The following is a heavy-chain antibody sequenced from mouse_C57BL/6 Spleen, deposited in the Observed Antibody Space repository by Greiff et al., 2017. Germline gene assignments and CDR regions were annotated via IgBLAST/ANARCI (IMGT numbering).Heavy chain of an antibody. D-gene: IGHD1-1*01. J-gene: IGHJ3*01. CDR3: AIPFYYGSSPFAY. CDR1: GYTFTSYW. CDR2: IHPSDSDT. V-gene: IGHV1-74*01. Sequence: QVQLKQPGAELVKPGASVKVSCKASGYTFTSYWMHWVKQRPGQGLEWIGRIHPSDSDTNYNQKFKGKATLTVDKSSSTAYMQLSSLTSEDSAVYYCAIPFYYGSSPFAYWGQGTLVTVSA.